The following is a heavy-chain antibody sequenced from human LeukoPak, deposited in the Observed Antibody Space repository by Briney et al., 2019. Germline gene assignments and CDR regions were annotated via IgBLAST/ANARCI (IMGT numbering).Heavy chain of an antibody. CDR2: IYYSGST. V-gene: IGHV4-59*01. J-gene: IGHJ6*03. Sequence: SETLSLTCTVYGGSISSDYWSWIRQPPGRGLEWIGEIYYSGSTNYNPSLKSRVTILVDTSKNQFSLKLSSVTAADTAVYYCARTTEGGYTYDYFYYYYMDVWGKGTTVTISS. CDR3: ARTTEGGYTYDYFYYYYMDV. D-gene: IGHD5-18*01. CDR1: GGSISSDY.